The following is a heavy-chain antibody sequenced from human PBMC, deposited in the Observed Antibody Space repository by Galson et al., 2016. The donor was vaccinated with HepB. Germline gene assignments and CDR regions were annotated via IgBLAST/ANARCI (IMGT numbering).Heavy chain of an antibody. V-gene: IGHV3-9*01. Sequence: SLRLSCAASGFTLDHYAMQWVRQAPGKGLEWVSGISWNSGSIGYADSVKGRFTISRDKAKNSLYLQMNSLRAGDTALHYCAKDSGAYYYDSSGYRRNAFDIWGQGTMVTVSS. J-gene: IGHJ3*02. D-gene: IGHD3-22*01. CDR2: ISWNSGSI. CDR3: AKDSGAYYYDSSGYRRNAFDI. CDR1: GFTLDHYA.